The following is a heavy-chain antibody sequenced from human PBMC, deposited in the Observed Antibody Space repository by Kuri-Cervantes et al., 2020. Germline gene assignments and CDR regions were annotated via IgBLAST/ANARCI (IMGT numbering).Heavy chain of an antibody. CDR3: ARFFGVSGVDY. CDR2: INSDGSST. Sequence: GESLKISCAASGFTFSSYWMHWVRQAPGKGLVWVSRINSDGSSTSYADSVKGRFTISRDNAKNTLHMQMNSLRAEDTAVYYCARFFGVSGVDYWGQGSLVTVSS. CDR1: GFTFSSYW. D-gene: IGHD3-10*02. J-gene: IGHJ4*02. V-gene: IGHV3-74*01.